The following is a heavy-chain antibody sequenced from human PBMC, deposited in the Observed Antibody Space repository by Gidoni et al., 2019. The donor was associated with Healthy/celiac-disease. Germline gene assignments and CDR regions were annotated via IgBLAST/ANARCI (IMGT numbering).Heavy chain of an antibody. J-gene: IGHJ6*02. CDR1: GYTFTGYY. CDR2: INPDSGGT. CDR3: ARGGGEERPPHYYYGMDV. V-gene: IGHV1-2*04. Sequence: QVQLVQSGAEVKKPGASVKVSCKASGYTFTGYYMHWVRQAPGQGLEWMGWINPDSGGTNYAQKFQGWVTMTRDTSISTAYMELSRLRSDDTAVYYCARGGGEERPPHYYYGMDVWGQGTTVTVSS. D-gene: IGHD1-1*01.